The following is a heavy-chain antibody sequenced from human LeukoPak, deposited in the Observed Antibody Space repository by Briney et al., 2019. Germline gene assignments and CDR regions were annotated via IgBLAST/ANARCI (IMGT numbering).Heavy chain of an antibody. J-gene: IGHJ4*02. CDR2: INGSGGST. V-gene: IGHV3-23*01. Sequence: GGSLRLSCAASGFTLSDYGIHWVRQAPGKGLEWVSDINGSGGSTYYADSVKGRFTISRDNSKNTLYLQMNGLRAEDTAVYYCAKRIQSAMATGYWGQGTLVTVSS. CDR3: AKRIQSAMATGY. D-gene: IGHD5-18*01. CDR1: GFTLSDYG.